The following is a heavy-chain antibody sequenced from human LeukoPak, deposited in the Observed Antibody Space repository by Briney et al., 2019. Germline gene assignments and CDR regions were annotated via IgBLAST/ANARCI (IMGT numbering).Heavy chain of an antibody. CDR1: GFTFSSFC. D-gene: IGHD3-22*01. Sequence: PGGSLRLSCAGSGFTFSSFCMSWVRQAPGKGLEWVANIKQDGGERSYVDSVKGRFSVSRDTAKVYLQMNNLRVEDTAVYFCARGDFYDGSGYYYESRSFDYWGQGILVTVSS. CDR2: IKQDGGER. CDR3: ARGDFYDGSGYYYESRSFDY. J-gene: IGHJ4*02. V-gene: IGHV3-7*01.